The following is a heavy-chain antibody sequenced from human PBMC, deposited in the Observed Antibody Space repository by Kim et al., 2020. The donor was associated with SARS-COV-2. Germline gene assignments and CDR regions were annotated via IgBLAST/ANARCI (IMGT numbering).Heavy chain of an antibody. CDR3: ARDSTSLRYFDWLHYYYGMDV. Sequence: GGSLRLSCAASGFTFSSYWMSCVRQAPGKGLEWVANIKQDGSEKYYVDSVKGRFTISRDNAKNSLYLQMNSLRAEDTAVYYCARDSTSLRYFDWLHYYYGMDVWGQGTTVTVSS. V-gene: IGHV3-7*03. J-gene: IGHJ6*02. CDR2: IKQDGSEK. D-gene: IGHD3-9*01. CDR1: GFTFSSYW.